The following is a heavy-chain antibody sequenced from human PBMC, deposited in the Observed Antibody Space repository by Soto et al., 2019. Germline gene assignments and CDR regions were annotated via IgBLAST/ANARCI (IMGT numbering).Heavy chain of an antibody. V-gene: IGHV4-30-4*01. CDR3: ARVDYGDPKRHYYYYGMDV. Sequence: QVQLQESGPGLVKPSQTLSLTCTVSGGSISSGDYYWSWIRQPPGKGMEWIGYIYYSGSTYYNPALKSRVTISVDTSKNQLSLKLSSVTAADTAVYYCARVDYGDPKRHYYYYGMDVWGQGTTVTVSS. J-gene: IGHJ6*02. D-gene: IGHD4-17*01. CDR1: GGSISSGDYY. CDR2: IYYSGST.